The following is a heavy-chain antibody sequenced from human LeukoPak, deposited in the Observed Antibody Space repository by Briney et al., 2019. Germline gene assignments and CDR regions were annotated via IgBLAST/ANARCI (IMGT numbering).Heavy chain of an antibody. J-gene: IGHJ6*02. D-gene: IGHD6-19*01. Sequence: ASVKVSCKASGYTFTSYGISWVRRAPGQGLEWMGWISAYNGNTNYAQKLQGRVTMTTDTSTSTAYMELRSLRSDDTAVYYCARDRQDSSGTDYYGMDVWGQGTTVTVSS. V-gene: IGHV1-18*01. CDR2: ISAYNGNT. CDR3: ARDRQDSSGTDYYGMDV. CDR1: GYTFTSYG.